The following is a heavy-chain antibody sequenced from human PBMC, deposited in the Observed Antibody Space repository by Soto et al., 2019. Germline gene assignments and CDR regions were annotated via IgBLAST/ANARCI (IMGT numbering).Heavy chain of an antibody. Sequence: PSETLSLTCTVSGGSISSYYWSWIRQPPGKGLEWIGYIYYSGSTNYNPSLKSRVTISVDTSKNQFSLKLSSVTAADTAVYYCARDSASSSWYPYYYYGMDVWGQGTTVT. J-gene: IGHJ6*02. D-gene: IGHD6-13*01. CDR3: ARDSASSSWYPYYYYGMDV. V-gene: IGHV4-59*01. CDR1: GGSISSYY. CDR2: IYYSGST.